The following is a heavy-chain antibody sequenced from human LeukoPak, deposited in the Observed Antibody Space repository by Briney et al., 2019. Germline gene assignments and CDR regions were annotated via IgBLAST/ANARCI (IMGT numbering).Heavy chain of an antibody. J-gene: IGHJ4*02. V-gene: IGHV3-48*01. CDR2: ISSSSSTI. Sequence: GGSLRLSGAASGFTCSSYSMNWVRQAPGKGLEWVSYISSSSSTIYYADSVKGRFTISRDNAKNSLYLQMNSLRAEDTAVYYCTRGMHYDFWSGYAYWGQGTLVTVSP. D-gene: IGHD3-3*01. CDR1: GFTCSSYS. CDR3: TRGMHYDFWSGYAY.